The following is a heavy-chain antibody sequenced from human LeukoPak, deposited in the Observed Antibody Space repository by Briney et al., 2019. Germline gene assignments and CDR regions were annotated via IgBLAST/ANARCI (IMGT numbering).Heavy chain of an antibody. CDR1: GFTFSSYG. J-gene: IGHJ4*02. CDR3: AKGVRTGTTLDY. V-gene: IGHV3-NL1*01. Sequence: GGSLRLSCAASGFTFSSYGMHWVRQAPGKGLEWVSVIYSGGSTYYADSVKGRFTISRDNAKNSLYLQMNSLRAEDTALYYCAKGVRTGTTLDYWGQGTLVTVSS. D-gene: IGHD1-1*01. CDR2: IYSGGST.